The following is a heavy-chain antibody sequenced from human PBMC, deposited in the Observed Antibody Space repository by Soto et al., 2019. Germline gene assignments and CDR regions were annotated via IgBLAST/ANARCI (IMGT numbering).Heavy chain of an antibody. Sequence: QVQLVESGGGVVQPGRSLRLSCAASGFTFSSYGMHWVRQAPGKGLEWVAVISYDGSNKYYADSVKGRFTISRDNSKNTLYLQMNSLRAEDTAVYYCAKGECGGDCGTRPGGDYFDYWGQGTLVTVSS. CDR2: ISYDGSNK. CDR1: GFTFSSYG. D-gene: IGHD2-21*02. J-gene: IGHJ4*02. CDR3: AKGECGGDCGTRPGGDYFDY. V-gene: IGHV3-30*18.